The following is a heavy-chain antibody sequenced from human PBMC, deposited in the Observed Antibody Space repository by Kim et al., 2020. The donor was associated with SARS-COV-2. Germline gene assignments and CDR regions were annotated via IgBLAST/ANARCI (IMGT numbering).Heavy chain of an antibody. CDR2: ISSSSSYI. V-gene: IGHV3-21*01. CDR3: ARDYYGSGSYYRPADV. Sequence: GGSLRLSCAASGFTFSSYSMNWVRQAPGKGLEWVSSISSSSSYIYYADSVKGRFTISRDNAKNSLYLQMNSLRAEDTAVYYCARDYYGSGSYYRPADVWGQGTTVTVSS. CDR1: GFTFSSYS. D-gene: IGHD3-10*01. J-gene: IGHJ6*02.